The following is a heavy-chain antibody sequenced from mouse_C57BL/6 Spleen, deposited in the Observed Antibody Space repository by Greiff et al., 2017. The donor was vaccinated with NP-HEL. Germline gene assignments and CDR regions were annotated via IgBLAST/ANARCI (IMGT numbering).Heavy chain of an antibody. CDR3: AREDGYPYFDV. V-gene: IGHV5-4*01. Sequence: EVQLVESGGGLVKPGGSLKLSCAASGFTFSSYAMSWVRQTPEKRLEWVATISDGGSYTYYPDNVKGRFTISRDNAKNNLYLQMSHLKSEDTAMYYCAREDGYPYFDVWGTGTTVTVSS. J-gene: IGHJ1*03. D-gene: IGHD2-3*01. CDR1: GFTFSSYA. CDR2: ISDGGSYT.